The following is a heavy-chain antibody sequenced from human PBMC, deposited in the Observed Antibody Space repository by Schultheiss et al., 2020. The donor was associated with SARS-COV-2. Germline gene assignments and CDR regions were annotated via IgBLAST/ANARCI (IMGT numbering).Heavy chain of an antibody. J-gene: IGHJ5*02. CDR3: ASDDYGAP. D-gene: IGHD4-17*01. Sequence: SETLSLTCAVYGGSFSGYYWSWIRQPPGKGLEWIGEINHSGSTNYNPSLKSRVTISVDTSKNQFSLKLSSVTAADTTVYYCASDDYGAPWGQGTLVTVSS. CDR1: GGSFSGYY. V-gene: IGHV4-34*01. CDR2: INHSGST.